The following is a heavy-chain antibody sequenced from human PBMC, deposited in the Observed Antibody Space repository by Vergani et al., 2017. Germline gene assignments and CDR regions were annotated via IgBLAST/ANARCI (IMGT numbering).Heavy chain of an antibody. CDR3: ARREGGSYSFGAFDI. Sequence: VQLQESGPGLVKPSETLSLTCTVSGGSISSYYWSWIRQPPGKGLEWIGYIYYSGSTNYNPSLKSRVTISVDTSKNQFSLKLSSVTAADTAVYYCARREGGSYSFGAFDIWGQGTMVTVSS. D-gene: IGHD1-26*01. CDR1: GGSISSYY. J-gene: IGHJ3*02. V-gene: IGHV4-59*08. CDR2: IYYSGST.